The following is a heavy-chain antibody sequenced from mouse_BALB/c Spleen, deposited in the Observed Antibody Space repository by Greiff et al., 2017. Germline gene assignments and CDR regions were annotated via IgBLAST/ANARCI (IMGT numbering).Heavy chain of an antibody. D-gene: IGHD1-1*01. CDR2: IYPGSGNT. V-gene: IGHV1-77*01. J-gene: IGHJ2*01. CDR1: GYTFTDYY. Sequence: VQLQESGAELARPGASVKLPCKASGYTFTDYYINWVKQRTGQGLEWIGEIYPGSGNTYYNEKFKGKATLTADKSSSTAYMQLSSLTSEDSAVYFCARSVAIDYWGQGTTLTVSS. CDR3: ARSVAIDY.